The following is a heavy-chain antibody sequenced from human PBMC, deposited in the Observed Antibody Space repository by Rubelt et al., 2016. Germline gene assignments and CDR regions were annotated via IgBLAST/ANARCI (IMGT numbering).Heavy chain of an antibody. V-gene: IGHV3-30*01. Sequence: RLSFAASGFTFSSYAMHWLRQAPGKGLDWVAVISYDGSNNYYADSVKGRFTISRDNSKNTLYLQMNSLRAEDTAVYYCAGGGVDTAMVTDYWGQGTLVTVSS. D-gene: IGHD5-18*01. J-gene: IGHJ4*02. CDR3: AGGGVDTAMVTDY. CDR1: GFTFSSYA. CDR2: ISYDGSNN.